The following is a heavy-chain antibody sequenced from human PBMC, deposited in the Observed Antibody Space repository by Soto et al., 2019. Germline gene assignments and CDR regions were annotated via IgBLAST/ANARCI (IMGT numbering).Heavy chain of an antibody. D-gene: IGHD6-19*01. Sequence: SETLSLTCTVSGGSISSYYWSWIRQPPGKGLEWIGYIYYSGSTNYNPSLKSRVTVSVDTSKNQFSLKLSSVTAADTAVYYCARRRVVAPSIRSGWYFDYWGQGTLVTVSS. V-gene: IGHV4-59*08. J-gene: IGHJ4*02. CDR3: ARRRVVAPSIRSGWYFDY. CDR2: IYYSGST. CDR1: GGSISSYY.